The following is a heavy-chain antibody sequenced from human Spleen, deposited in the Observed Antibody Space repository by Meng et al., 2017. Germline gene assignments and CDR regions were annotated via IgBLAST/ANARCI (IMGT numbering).Heavy chain of an antibody. CDR3: ANDAGCTTGTMFDR. CDR2: INNDGDNR. V-gene: IGHV3-23*05. Sequence: GGSLRLSCVASGFTFSSCGMAWVRQAPGKGLEWVSTINNDGDNRHYADSVKGRFIISRDNSKDTFYIQMNSLRAEDTAVYYCANDAGCTTGTMFDRWGQGTLVTVSS. D-gene: IGHD4-17*01. J-gene: IGHJ5*02. CDR1: GFTFSSCG.